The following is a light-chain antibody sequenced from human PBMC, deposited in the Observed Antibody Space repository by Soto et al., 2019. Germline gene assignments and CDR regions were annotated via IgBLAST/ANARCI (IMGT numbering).Light chain of an antibody. Sequence: IQLTQSPSSLSASVGDRVTITCRASQGISNYLAWYQQKPGKTPRLLIYGATTLQSGVPSRFSGSGSGTDFALTISCLQPEDFATYYCQQLKSYVTFGQGTRLEIK. CDR2: GAT. CDR3: QQLKSYVT. V-gene: IGKV1-9*01. CDR1: QGISNY. J-gene: IGKJ5*01.